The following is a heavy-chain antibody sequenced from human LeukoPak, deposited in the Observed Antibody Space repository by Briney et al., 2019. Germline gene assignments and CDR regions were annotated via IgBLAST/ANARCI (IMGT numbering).Heavy chain of an antibody. CDR3: ARVAGVSYNYFDS. Sequence: SLNVSCKASGYTFITYGITWVRQAPGQGLEWMGWITPYNSVTNYAQNLQDRVTMTTDTSTSTAYMELRSLRSDDTAVYFCARVAGVSYNYFDSWGQGTLVTVRS. D-gene: IGHD1-26*01. CDR1: GYTFITYG. V-gene: IGHV1-18*01. CDR2: ITPYNSVT. J-gene: IGHJ4*02.